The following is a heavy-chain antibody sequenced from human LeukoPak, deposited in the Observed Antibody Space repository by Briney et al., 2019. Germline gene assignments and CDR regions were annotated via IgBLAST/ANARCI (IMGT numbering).Heavy chain of an antibody. V-gene: IGHV3-74*01. CDR3: AREVWGPEY. CDR2: INTDGSST. CDR1: GFTFSSYW. J-gene: IGHJ4*02. Sequence: GGSLRLSCAASGFTFSSYWMHWVRQAPGKGLVWVSRINTDGSSTSYADSVKGRFTICRDNTKNSVYLQMSSLRAEDTAVYYCAREVWGPEYWGQGTLVTVSS. D-gene: IGHD1-14*01.